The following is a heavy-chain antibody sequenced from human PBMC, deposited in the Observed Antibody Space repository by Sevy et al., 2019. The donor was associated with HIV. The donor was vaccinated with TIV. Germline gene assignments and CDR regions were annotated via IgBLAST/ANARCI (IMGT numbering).Heavy chain of an antibody. V-gene: IGHV3-66*02. Sequence: GGSLRLSCAISGFTVNDKYIIWVRQAPGKGLEWVSVIFSSGSTYYADTAKGRFTISRDNSKNTLDLQMNSVRAEDTAVYYYVSLFWSYRSGCSYFDYWGQGTLVTVSS. CDR1: GFTVNDKY. J-gene: IGHJ4*02. CDR3: VSLFWSYRSGCSYFDY. CDR2: IFSSGST. D-gene: IGHD6-19*01.